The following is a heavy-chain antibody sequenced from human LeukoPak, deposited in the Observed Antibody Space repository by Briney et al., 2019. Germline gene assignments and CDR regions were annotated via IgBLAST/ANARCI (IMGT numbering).Heavy chain of an antibody. Sequence: GGSLKLSCAASGFSFSSYAMSWVRQAPGKGLEWVSSISGSGDNTYYAESVKGRFTISRDNSKNTLFLQMNSLRAEDTAVFYCAKRSGYTTGWFFDFWGQGTLVTVST. V-gene: IGHV3-23*01. CDR3: AKRSGYTTGWFFDF. J-gene: IGHJ4*02. CDR2: ISGSGDNT. D-gene: IGHD6-19*01. CDR1: GFSFSSYA.